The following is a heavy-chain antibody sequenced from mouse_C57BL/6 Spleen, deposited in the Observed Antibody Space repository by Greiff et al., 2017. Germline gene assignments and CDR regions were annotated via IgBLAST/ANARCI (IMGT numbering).Heavy chain of an antibody. CDR1: GYTFTDYY. CDR2: INPNNGGT. J-gene: IGHJ3*01. D-gene: IGHD3-3*01. Sequence: VQLQQSGPELVKPGASVKISCKASGYTFTDYYMNWVKQSHGKSLEWIGDINPNNGGTSYNQKFKGKATLTVDKSSSTAYMELRSLTSEDSAGYYCARGTAWFAYWGQGTLVTVSA. CDR3: ARGTAWFAY. V-gene: IGHV1-26*01.